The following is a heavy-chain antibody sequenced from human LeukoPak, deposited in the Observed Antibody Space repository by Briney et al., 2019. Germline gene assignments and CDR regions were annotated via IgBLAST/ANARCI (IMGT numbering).Heavy chain of an antibody. CDR3: TRARITIFGVVDY. Sequence: PGGSLRLSCTASGFTFGDYAMSWVRQAPGKGLEWVGFIRSKACGGTTEYAASVKGRFTISRDDSKSIAYLQMNSLKTEDTAVYYCTRARITIFGVVDYWGQGTLVTVSS. CDR1: GFTFGDYA. J-gene: IGHJ4*02. CDR2: IRSKACGGTT. D-gene: IGHD3-3*01. V-gene: IGHV3-49*04.